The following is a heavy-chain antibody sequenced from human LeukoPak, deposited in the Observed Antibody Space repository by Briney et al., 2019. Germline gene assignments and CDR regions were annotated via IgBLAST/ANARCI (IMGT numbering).Heavy chain of an antibody. CDR1: GGSITNYY. V-gene: IGHV4-59*01. CDR3: ARVMGSGWTGFDY. D-gene: IGHD6-19*01. CDR2: IYDNGGYA. Sequence: PETLSLTCTVSGGSITNYYWTWIRQPPGKGLEWIGYIYDNGGYANYNPSLKSRVIISVDSSKNQFSLKVSSVTAADTALYYCARVMGSGWTGFDYWGQGALVTVSS. J-gene: IGHJ4*02.